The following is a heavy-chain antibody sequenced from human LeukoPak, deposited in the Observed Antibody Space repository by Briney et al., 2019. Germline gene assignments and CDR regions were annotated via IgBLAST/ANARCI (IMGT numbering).Heavy chain of an antibody. CDR1: GFTFSSYW. CDR2: IKQDGSEK. V-gene: IGHV3-7*04. CDR3: ARAYGSGSYSLSPDY. Sequence: GGSLRLSCAASGFTFSSYWMSWVPQAPGKGLEWVANIKQDGSEKYYVDSVKGRFTISRDNAKNSLYLQMNSLRAEDTAVYYCARAYGSGSYSLSPDYWGQGTLVTVSS. D-gene: IGHD3-10*01. J-gene: IGHJ4*02.